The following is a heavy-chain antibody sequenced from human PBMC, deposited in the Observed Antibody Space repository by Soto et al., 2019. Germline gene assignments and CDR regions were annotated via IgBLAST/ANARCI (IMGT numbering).Heavy chain of an antibody. J-gene: IGHJ5*02. CDR2: IYHSGST. D-gene: IGHD1-1*01. CDR3: ARDQLEGNWFEP. Sequence: PSETLSLTCTVSGGSVSSADWNWSWIRQTPGKGLEWIGYIYHSGSTLYNPSLKSRVTISVDKSKNQFSLKLTSVTAADTAVYYCARDQLEGNWFEPWGQGTLVTVSS. CDR1: GGSVSSADWN. V-gene: IGHV4-30-4*08.